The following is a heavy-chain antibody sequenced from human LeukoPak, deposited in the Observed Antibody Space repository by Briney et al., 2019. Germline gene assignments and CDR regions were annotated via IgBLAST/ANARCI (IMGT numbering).Heavy chain of an antibody. CDR3: ARSLGGATVYYFDY. Sequence: SETLSLTCSGSGSSISTNYWSWIRQPPGKGLEWIGYIYYSGSTNYNPSLKSRVTISVDTSKNQFSLKLSSVTAADTAVYYCARSLGGATVYYFDYWGQGTLVTVSS. CDR2: IYYSGST. V-gene: IGHV4-59*01. J-gene: IGHJ4*02. CDR1: GSSISTNY. D-gene: IGHD1-26*01.